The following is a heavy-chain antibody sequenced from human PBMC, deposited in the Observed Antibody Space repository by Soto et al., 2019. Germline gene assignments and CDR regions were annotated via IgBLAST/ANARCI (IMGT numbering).Heavy chain of an antibody. D-gene: IGHD3-9*01. CDR2: INPYNGHT. CDR1: GYTFSSYG. Sequence: QVQLVQSGAEVKKPGASVEVSCKASGYTFSSYGINWVRQAPGQGLEWMGWINPYNGHTNHAQEFQDRVTMTTDTSTTTAYMELRGLRSDDTAVYYSARARRWVLTGYWEFDYWGQGTLVTVSS. V-gene: IGHV1-18*04. CDR3: ARARRWVLTGYWEFDY. J-gene: IGHJ4*02.